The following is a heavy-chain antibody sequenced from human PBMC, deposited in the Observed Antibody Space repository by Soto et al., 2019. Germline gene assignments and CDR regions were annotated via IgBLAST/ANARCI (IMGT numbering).Heavy chain of an antibody. CDR2: FSGSGVTT. CDR1: GFTFSSYA. D-gene: IGHD6-13*01. V-gene: IGHV3-23*01. CDR3: AKGGRDDVWYHFDC. J-gene: IGHJ4*02. Sequence: GGSLRLSCAASGFTFSSYALSWVRQAPGKGLEWVSSFSGSGVTTYYADSVKGRFTISRDNSKNTLYLEMKSLRAEDTAVYYCAKGGRDDVWYHFDCWGQGTLVTVSS.